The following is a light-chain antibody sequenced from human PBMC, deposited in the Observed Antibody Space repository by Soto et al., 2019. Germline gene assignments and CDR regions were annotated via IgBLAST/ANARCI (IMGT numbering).Light chain of an antibody. Sequence: QSALTQPASVSGSPGQSITISCTGTSSDVGGYNYVSWYQQHPGKAPKLMIYEVSNRTSGVSNRVSGSKSGNTASLTISGLQAEDEADYYCRSYTSSSTLVFGTGTKLTVL. J-gene: IGLJ1*01. CDR2: EVS. V-gene: IGLV2-14*01. CDR3: RSYTSSSTLV. CDR1: SSDVGGYNY.